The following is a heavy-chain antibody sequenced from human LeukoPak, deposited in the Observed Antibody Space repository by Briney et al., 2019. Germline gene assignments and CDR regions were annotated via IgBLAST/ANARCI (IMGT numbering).Heavy chain of an antibody. Sequence: TSETLSLTCAVYGGSFSGYYWSWIRQPPGKGLEWIGEINHSGSTNYNPSLKSRVTISVDTSKNQFSLKLSSVTAADTAVYYCARAYTAMAPWGQGTLVTVSS. J-gene: IGHJ5*02. CDR2: INHSGST. CDR3: ARAYTAMAP. D-gene: IGHD5-18*01. CDR1: GGSFSGYY. V-gene: IGHV4-34*01.